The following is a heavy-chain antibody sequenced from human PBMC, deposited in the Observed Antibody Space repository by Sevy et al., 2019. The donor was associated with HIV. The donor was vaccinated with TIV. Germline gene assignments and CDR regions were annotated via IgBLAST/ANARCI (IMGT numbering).Heavy chain of an antibody. Sequence: GGSLRLSCAASGFTFSSYAMSWVRQAPGKGLEWVSAISGSGGSTYYADSVKGRFTISRDNSKNTLYLQMNSLRAEDTAVYYCANDRESDSSGYYEVSVFDYWGQGTLVTVSS. V-gene: IGHV3-23*01. CDR1: GFTFSSYA. CDR3: ANDRESDSSGYYEVSVFDY. CDR2: ISGSGGST. J-gene: IGHJ4*02. D-gene: IGHD3-22*01.